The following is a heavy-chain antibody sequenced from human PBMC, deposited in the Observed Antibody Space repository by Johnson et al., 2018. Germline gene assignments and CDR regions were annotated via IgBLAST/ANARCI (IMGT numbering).Heavy chain of an antibody. J-gene: IGHJ6*02. Sequence: EEQLVESGGGLVQQGGSLRLSCAASGFTFSDHLMHWVRQTPVKGLEWVARINDDGSQKYYVDSVKGRFTISRDNSKNTMNLQMNILRAEDTAVFYWARGGYSGNWYGMDVWGQGTTVTVSS. V-gene: IGHV3-7*01. D-gene: IGHD1-26*01. CDR3: ARGGYSGNWYGMDV. CDR1: GFTFSDHL. CDR2: INDDGSQK.